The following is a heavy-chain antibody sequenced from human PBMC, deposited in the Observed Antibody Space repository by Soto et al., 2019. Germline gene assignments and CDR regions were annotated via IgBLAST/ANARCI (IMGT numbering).Heavy chain of an antibody. CDR2: INHSGST. V-gene: IGHV4-34*01. CDR1: GGYFRPYF. D-gene: IGHD6-19*01. CDR3: ARLASGWQYYYFDF. Sequence: PSETQSLTCGVYGGYFRPYFWSWIRQPTGEGLEWIGEINHSGSTNYNPSLTRRATLSVDTSKNQVSLKLTSVTAADTAVYYCARLASGWQYYYFDFWGRGTPVTVSS. J-gene: IGHJ2*01.